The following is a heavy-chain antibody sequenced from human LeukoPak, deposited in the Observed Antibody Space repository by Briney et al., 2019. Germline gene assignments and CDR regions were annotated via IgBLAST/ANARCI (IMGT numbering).Heavy chain of an antibody. CDR3: ARHRRDFRSLDNWFDP. D-gene: IGHD5-24*01. CDR1: GGSISTYF. V-gene: IGHV4-59*08. Sequence: PSETLSLTCTVSGGSISTYFWSWIRQPPGKGLEWIGFIFYSGSTNYNPSLKSRVTISVDTSKNQFSLKLSSVTAADTAVYYCARHRRDFRSLDNWFDPWGQGTLVTVSS. J-gene: IGHJ5*02. CDR2: IFYSGST.